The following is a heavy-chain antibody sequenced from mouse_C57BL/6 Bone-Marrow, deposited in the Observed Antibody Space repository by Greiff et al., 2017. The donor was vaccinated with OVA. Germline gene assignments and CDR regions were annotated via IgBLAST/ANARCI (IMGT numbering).Heavy chain of an antibody. J-gene: IGHJ1*03. CDR3: TTLLRQGYFDV. CDR2: IDPENGDT. Sequence: VQLKQSGAELVRPGASVKLSCTASGFNIKDDYMHWVKQRPEQGLEWIGWIDPENGDTEYASKFQGKATITADTSSNTAYLQLSILTSEDTAVYYCTTLLRQGYFDVWGTGTTVTVSS. V-gene: IGHV14-4*01. CDR1: GFNIKDDY. D-gene: IGHD1-1*01.